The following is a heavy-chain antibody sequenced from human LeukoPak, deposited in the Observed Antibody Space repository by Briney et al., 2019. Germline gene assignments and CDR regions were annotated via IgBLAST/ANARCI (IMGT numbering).Heavy chain of an antibody. CDR1: GGSINSYY. D-gene: IGHD2-15*01. Sequence: SETLSLTCKVSGGSINSYYWSWIRQPPGKRLEGVGYIYYIGKTNYNPSLKSRVTISLDTSKNQVSLILTSVTAADTAVYYCARLAVATTSWFDPWGQGTLVTVSS. CDR3: ARLAVATTSWFDP. CDR2: IYYIGKT. J-gene: IGHJ5*02. V-gene: IGHV4-59*01.